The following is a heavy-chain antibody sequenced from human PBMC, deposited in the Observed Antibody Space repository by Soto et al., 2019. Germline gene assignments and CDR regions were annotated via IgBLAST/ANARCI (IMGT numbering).Heavy chain of an antibody. D-gene: IGHD3-9*01. V-gene: IGHV1-69*01. J-gene: IGHJ4*02. Sequence: QVQLVQSGAEVKKPGSSVKVSCKASGGTFSSYAISWVRQAPGQGLEWMGGIIPIFGTANYAQKFQGRVTITADEATSAAYMELSSLRSEDTAVYYCARTHDPDPGILPGHPFDYWGQGTLVTVSS. CDR2: IIPIFGTA. CDR1: GGTFSSYA. CDR3: ARTHDPDPGILPGHPFDY.